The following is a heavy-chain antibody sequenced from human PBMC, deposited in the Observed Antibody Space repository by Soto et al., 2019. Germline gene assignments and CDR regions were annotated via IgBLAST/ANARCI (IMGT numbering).Heavy chain of an antibody. J-gene: IGHJ4*02. D-gene: IGHD2-15*01. CDR3: ARGYCSGGSCYWFDY. V-gene: IGHV1-69*02. CDR1: VGTFSSYT. Sequence: QVQLVQSGAEVKKPGSSVKVSCKASVGTFSSYTISWVRQAPGQGLEWMGRIIPILGIANYAQKFQGRVTITADKSTSTAYMELSSLRSEDTAVYYCARGYCSGGSCYWFDYWGQGTLVTVSS. CDR2: IIPILGIA.